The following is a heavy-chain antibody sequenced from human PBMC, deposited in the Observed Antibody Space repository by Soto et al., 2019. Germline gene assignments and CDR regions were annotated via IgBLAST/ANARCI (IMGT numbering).Heavy chain of an antibody. D-gene: IGHD5-18*01. Sequence: SVKVSCKASGGTFSSYAISWVRQAPGQGLEWMGGIIPIFGTANYAQKFQGRVTITADESTSTAYMELSSLRSEDTAVYYCARDRRVDTAMASFDYWGQGTLVTVSS. V-gene: IGHV1-69*13. CDR1: GGTFSSYA. CDR2: IIPIFGTA. CDR3: ARDRRVDTAMASFDY. J-gene: IGHJ4*02.